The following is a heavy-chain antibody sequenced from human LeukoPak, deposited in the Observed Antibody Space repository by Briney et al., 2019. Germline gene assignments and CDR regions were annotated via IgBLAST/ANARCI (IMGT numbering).Heavy chain of an antibody. Sequence: PSETLSLTCTVSGYSISSGYYWGWIRQPPGKGLEWIGSIYHSGSTYYNPSLKSRVTISVDTSKNQFSLKLSSVTAADTAVYYCARVLILGENNWFDPWGQGTLVTVSS. V-gene: IGHV4-38-2*02. CDR1: GYSISSGYY. CDR3: ARVLILGENNWFDP. J-gene: IGHJ5*02. CDR2: IYHSGST. D-gene: IGHD3-10*01.